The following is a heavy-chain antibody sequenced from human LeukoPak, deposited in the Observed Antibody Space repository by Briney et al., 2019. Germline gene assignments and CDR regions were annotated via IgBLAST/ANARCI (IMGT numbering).Heavy chain of an antibody. V-gene: IGHV3-30*02. CDR3: AKDRERVLRSTSSSYDY. CDR1: GFSFSSYG. D-gene: IGHD2-2*01. CDR2: IRYDGSDK. Sequence: PGGSLRLSCAASGFSFSSYGMQWVRQAPGKGLEWVAFIRYDGSDKYYVDSVQGRFTISRDNSKNTLYLQMNSLRAEDTAVYYCAKDRERVLRSTSSSYDYWGQGTLVTVSS. J-gene: IGHJ4*02.